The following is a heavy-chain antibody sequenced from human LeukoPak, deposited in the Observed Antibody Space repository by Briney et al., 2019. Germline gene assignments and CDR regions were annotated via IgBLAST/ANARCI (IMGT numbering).Heavy chain of an antibody. V-gene: IGHV3-23*01. CDR2: MSGSGVNT. CDR3: AREGADYGESFDY. CDR1: GFTFSSYA. D-gene: IGHD4-17*01. J-gene: IGHJ4*02. Sequence: GGSLRLSCAASGFTFSSYAMSWVRQAPGKGLQWVATMSGSGVNTYYADSVKGRFTVSRDNSKNTLYLQMNSLRAEDTAVYYCAREGADYGESFDYWGQGTLVTVSS.